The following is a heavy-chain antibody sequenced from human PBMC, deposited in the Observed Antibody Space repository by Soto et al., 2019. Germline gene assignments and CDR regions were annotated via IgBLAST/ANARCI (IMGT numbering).Heavy chain of an antibody. CDR1: GFTFSSYA. D-gene: IGHD3-22*01. CDR2: ISYDGSNK. V-gene: IGHV3-30-3*01. J-gene: IGHJ4*02. Sequence: PGGSLRLSCAASGFTFSSYAMHWVRQAPGKGLEWVAVISYDGSNKYYADSVKGRFTISRDNSKNTLYLQMNSLRAEDTAVYYCARETRTDYYDSSGYPDYWGQGTLVTVSS. CDR3: ARETRTDYYDSSGYPDY.